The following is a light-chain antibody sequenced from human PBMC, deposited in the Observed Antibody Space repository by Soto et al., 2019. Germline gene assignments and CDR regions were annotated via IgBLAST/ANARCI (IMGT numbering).Light chain of an antibody. CDR1: QGIRND. V-gene: IGKV1-6*01. CDR3: LQDYNYPRT. J-gene: IGKJ1*01. CDR2: AAS. Sequence: AIQMTQSPSSLSASVGDRVTITCRASQGIRNDLGWYQQKPGKAPNLLIYAASNLESGVPSRFSGSGSGTDFTLTISSLQPADFATYYCLQDYNYPRTFGQGTKVEIK.